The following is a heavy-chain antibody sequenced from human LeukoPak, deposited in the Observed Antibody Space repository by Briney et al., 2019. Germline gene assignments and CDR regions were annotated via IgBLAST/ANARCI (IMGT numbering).Heavy chain of an antibody. J-gene: IGHJ4*02. D-gene: IGHD2-2*01. CDR1: GYTFTSYA. V-gene: IGHV1-3*01. Sequence: ASVKVSCKASGYTFTSYALHWVRQAPGQRLEWMGWINVGNGNTKYSQKFQGRVTITRDTSASTAYMELSSLRSEDTAIYYCARVKPCTTNTCYAGFDYWGQGTLVTVSS. CDR3: ARVKPCTTNTCYAGFDY. CDR2: INVGNGNT.